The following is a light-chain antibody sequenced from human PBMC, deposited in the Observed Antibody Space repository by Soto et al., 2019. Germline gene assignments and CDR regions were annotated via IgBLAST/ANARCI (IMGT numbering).Light chain of an antibody. V-gene: IGLV2-23*01. Sequence: QSVLTQPISVSGSPGQSIAISCTGTSSDVGTYNLVSWYQQHPGKAPKLMIYEATKRPSGISDRFSGSKSGNTASLTISGLQAEDEADYFCCSYASSSTFVFGNGTKVTV. CDR3: CSYASSSTFV. J-gene: IGLJ1*01. CDR1: SSDVGTYNL. CDR2: EAT.